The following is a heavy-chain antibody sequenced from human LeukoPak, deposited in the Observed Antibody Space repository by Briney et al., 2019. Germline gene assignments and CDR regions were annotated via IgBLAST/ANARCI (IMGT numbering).Heavy chain of an antibody. CDR1: GGSFSGYY. V-gene: IGHV4-34*01. D-gene: IGHD3-22*01. Sequence: SETLSLTCAVYGGSFSGYYWSWIRQPPGKGLEWIGEINHSGSTNYNPSLKSRVTISVDTSKNQFSLKLSSVTAADTAVYYCARDRYYYESSTSGAFDIWGQGTMVTVSS. CDR3: ARDRYYYESSTSGAFDI. J-gene: IGHJ3*02. CDR2: INHSGST.